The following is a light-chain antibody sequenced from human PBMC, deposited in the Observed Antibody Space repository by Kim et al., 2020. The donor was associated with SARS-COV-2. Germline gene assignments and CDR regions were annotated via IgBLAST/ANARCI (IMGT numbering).Light chain of an antibody. CDR1: QSVGPI. CDR3: QHYHDWPPYT. J-gene: IGKJ2*01. Sequence: PGEPGTLFCRASQSVGPILAWYQQRPGQAPMLLIHGASARGIGVPDRFGGSGSGTEFTLTISGLRSEDFAVYYCQHYHDWPPYTFGQGTKL. CDR2: GAS. V-gene: IGKV3-15*01.